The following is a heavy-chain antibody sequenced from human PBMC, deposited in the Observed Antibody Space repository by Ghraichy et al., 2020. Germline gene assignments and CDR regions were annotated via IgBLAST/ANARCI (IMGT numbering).Heavy chain of an antibody. J-gene: IGHJ4*02. Sequence: GGSLRLSCAASGFTFSNAWMSWVRQAPGKGLEWVGRIKSKTDGGTTDYAAPVKGRFTISRDDSKNTLYLQMNSLKTEDTAVYYCTTDPQQWLTENSNDYWGQGTLVTVSS. D-gene: IGHD6-19*01. CDR3: TTDPQQWLTENSNDY. CDR2: IKSKTDGGTT. V-gene: IGHV3-15*01. CDR1: GFTFSNAW.